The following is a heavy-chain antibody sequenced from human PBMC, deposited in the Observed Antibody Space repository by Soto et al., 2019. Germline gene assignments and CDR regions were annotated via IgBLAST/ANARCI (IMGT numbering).Heavy chain of an antibody. CDR1: GGSFSGYY. CDR3: ARGGLAARPGSDWFDP. D-gene: IGHD6-6*01. Sequence: QVQLQQWGAGLLKPSETLSLTCAVYGGSFSGYYWSWIRQPPGKGLEWIGEINHSGSTNYNPSLKSRVTISVDTSKNQFSLKLSSVTAADTAVYYCARGGLAARPGSDWFDPWGQGTLVTVSS. CDR2: INHSGST. J-gene: IGHJ5*02. V-gene: IGHV4-34*01.